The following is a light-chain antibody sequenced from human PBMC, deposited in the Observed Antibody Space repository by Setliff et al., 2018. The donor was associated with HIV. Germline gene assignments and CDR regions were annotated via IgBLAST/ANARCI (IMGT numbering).Light chain of an antibody. CDR2: DVT. J-gene: IGLJ1*01. V-gene: IGLV2-11*01. CDR3: CSYAGTYPSLYV. Sequence: QSALTQPRSVSGSPGQSVTISCTGTASDIGNYKYVSWYQQQPDKAPKLIIYDVTKRPSGVPDRFSGSKSGNTASLTISGLQSEDEGDYFCCSYAGTYPSLYVFGAGTKVTVL. CDR1: ASDIGNYKY.